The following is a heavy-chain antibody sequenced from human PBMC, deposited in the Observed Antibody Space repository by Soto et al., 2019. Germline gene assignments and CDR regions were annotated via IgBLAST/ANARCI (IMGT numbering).Heavy chain of an antibody. CDR1: GYMFNTYG. CDR2: ISAYNGNI. J-gene: IGHJ6*02. Sequence: QVQLVQSGAEVKKPGASVKVSCKASGYMFNTYGITWVRQAPGQGLEWMGWISAYNGNIDYAQNLQGRVTMTIDTSTSTAYMELRSLRSEDTAVYYCARTGEQHCTGTSCYAYYYYGLDVWGQGTTVTVSS. CDR3: ARTGEQHCTGTSCYAYYYYGLDV. D-gene: IGHD2-2*01. V-gene: IGHV1-18*01.